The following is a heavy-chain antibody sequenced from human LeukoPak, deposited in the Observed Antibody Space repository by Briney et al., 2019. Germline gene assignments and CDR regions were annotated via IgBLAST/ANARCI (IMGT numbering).Heavy chain of an antibody. CDR2: IRSKANNYAT. Sequence: PGGSLRLSCAASGFTFSGSAMHWVRQASGKGLEWVGRIRSKANNYATAYAASVQGRFTISRDDSKNTAYLQMNSLKTEDTALYYCTSVVGATFDYWGQGTLVTVSS. V-gene: IGHV3-73*01. J-gene: IGHJ4*02. CDR1: GFTFSGSA. D-gene: IGHD1-26*01. CDR3: TSVVGATFDY.